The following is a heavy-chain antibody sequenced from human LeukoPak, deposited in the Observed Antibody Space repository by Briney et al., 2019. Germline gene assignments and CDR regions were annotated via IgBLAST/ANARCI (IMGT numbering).Heavy chain of an antibody. D-gene: IGHD3-10*01. CDR2: IKSKTDGETT. Sequence: GGSLRLSCVDSGFTFTNAWVSWVRQAPGKGLEWIGRIKSKTDGETTNYAEPVRGRFTISRDDSKSAVYLQMNSLKIEDTAVYYCTTDLGTYYHGSQRLIPIDYWGQGTLVTVSS. CDR3: TTDLGTYYHGSQRLIPIDY. J-gene: IGHJ4*02. V-gene: IGHV3-15*01. CDR1: GFTFTNAW.